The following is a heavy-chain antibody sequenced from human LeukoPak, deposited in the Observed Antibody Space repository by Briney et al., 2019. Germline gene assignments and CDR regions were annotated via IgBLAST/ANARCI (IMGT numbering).Heavy chain of an antibody. Sequence: PSGTLSLTCTVSGYSISSGYYWSWIRQPPGKGLEWIGEINHSGSTNYNPSLKSRVTISVDTSKNQFSLKLSSVTAADTAVYYCARVQGWTATLYYYYYMDVWGKGTTVTVSS. D-gene: IGHD1-26*01. CDR3: ARVQGWTATLYYYYYMDV. CDR2: INHSGST. J-gene: IGHJ6*03. CDR1: GYSISSGYY. V-gene: IGHV4-38-2*02.